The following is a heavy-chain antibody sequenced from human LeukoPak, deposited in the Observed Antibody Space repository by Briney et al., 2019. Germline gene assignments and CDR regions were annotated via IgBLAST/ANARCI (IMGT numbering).Heavy chain of an antibody. CDR1: GGSFSGYY. CDR2: INHSGST. J-gene: IGHJ6*03. CDR3: ARGGPYCGGDCSRGYYYYYMDV. Sequence: SETLSLTCAVYGGSFSGYYWSWIRQPPGKGLEWIGEINHSGSTNYNPSPKSRVTISVDTSKNQFSLKLSSVTAADTAVYYCARGGPYCGGDCSRGYYYYYMDVWGKGTTVTVSS. V-gene: IGHV4-34*01. D-gene: IGHD2-21*02.